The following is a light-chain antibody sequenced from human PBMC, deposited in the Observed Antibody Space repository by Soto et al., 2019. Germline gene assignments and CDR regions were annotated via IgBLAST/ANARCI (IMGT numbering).Light chain of an antibody. Sequence: DIQLTQSPSTLSASVGDSVTITCRASQSIRTWLAWYQQKPGTAPKLLIYDASSLESGVSSRFIGSGSATEFSLTISSLQPDDFSAYYCHQYVNYSPWTFGQGTKVEVK. CDR2: DAS. J-gene: IGKJ1*01. CDR3: HQYVNYSPWT. V-gene: IGKV1-5*01. CDR1: QSIRTW.